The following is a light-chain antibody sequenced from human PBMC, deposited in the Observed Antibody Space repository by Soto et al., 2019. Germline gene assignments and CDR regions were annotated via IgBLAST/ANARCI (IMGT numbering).Light chain of an antibody. CDR3: VLYMGRGIWV. J-gene: IGLJ3*02. Sequence: QTVVTQEPSFSVSPGGTVTLTCGLSSGSVSTDDYPGWYQQTPGQAPRALIYNTYTRSSGVPDRFSGSIVGNKAALTITGGQADDESDYYCVLYMGRGIWVFGGGTKLTVL. V-gene: IGLV8-61*01. CDR1: SGSVSTDDY. CDR2: NTY.